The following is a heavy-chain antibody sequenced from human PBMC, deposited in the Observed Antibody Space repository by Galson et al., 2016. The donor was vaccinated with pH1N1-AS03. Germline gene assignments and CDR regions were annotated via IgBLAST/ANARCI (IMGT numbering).Heavy chain of an antibody. CDR2: INQDGTSK. V-gene: IGHV3-7*03. Sequence: SLRLSCAASDLAFSQYWMSWVRQAPGKGLEWVANINQDGTSKNYADSVKDRFTIDRDNDKKSLYLQINGLRADDTAVYYCAVDSFRRANYWGRGALVTVSS. J-gene: IGHJ4*02. CDR1: DLAFSQYW. CDR3: AVDSFRRANY. D-gene: IGHD2-8*01.